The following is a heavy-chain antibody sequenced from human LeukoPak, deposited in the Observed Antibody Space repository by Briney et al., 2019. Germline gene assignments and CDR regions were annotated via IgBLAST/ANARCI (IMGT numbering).Heavy chain of an antibody. CDR2: IWYDGSNK. CDR1: GFTFSSYG. D-gene: IGHD1-14*01. V-gene: IGHV3-33*01. J-gene: IGHJ4*02. CDR3: AREETGNPGGY. Sequence: PGRSLRLSCAASGFTFSSYGMHWVRQAPGKGLEWVAVIWYDGSNKYYADSVEGRFTISRDNSKNTLYLQMNSLRAEDTAVYYCAREETGNPGGYWGQGTLVTVSS.